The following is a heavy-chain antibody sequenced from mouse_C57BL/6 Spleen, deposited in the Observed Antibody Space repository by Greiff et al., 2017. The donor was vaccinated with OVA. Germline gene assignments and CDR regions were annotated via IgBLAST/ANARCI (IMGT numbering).Heavy chain of an antibody. CDR3: ARNPLYYGSSYWYFDV. V-gene: IGHV1-66*01. CDR1: GYSFTSYY. D-gene: IGHD1-1*01. CDR2: IYPGSGNT. J-gene: IGHJ1*03. Sequence: QVQLQQSGPELVKPGASVKISCKASGYSFTSYYIHWVKQRPGQGLEWIGWIYPGSGNTKYNEKFKGKATLTADTSSSTAYMQLSSLTSEDSAVYYCARNPLYYGSSYWYFDVWGTGTTVTVSS.